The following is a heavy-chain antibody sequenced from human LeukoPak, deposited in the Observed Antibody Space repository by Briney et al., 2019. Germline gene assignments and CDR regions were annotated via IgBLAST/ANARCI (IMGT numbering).Heavy chain of an antibody. Sequence: GGSLRLSCAASGFTFSSYGMHWVRQAPGKGLEWVAVIWYDGSNKYYADSVKGRFTISRDNSKNTLYLQMNSLRAEDTAVYYCATTPNDYDSSGYYLDYWGQGTLVTVSS. CDR2: IWYDGSNK. V-gene: IGHV3-33*01. D-gene: IGHD3-22*01. CDR1: GFTFSSYG. CDR3: ATTPNDYDSSGYYLDY. J-gene: IGHJ4*02.